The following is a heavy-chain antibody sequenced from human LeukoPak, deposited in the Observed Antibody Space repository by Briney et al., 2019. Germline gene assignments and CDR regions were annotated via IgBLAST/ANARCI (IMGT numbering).Heavy chain of an antibody. CDR3: ARGGAARPDY. Sequence: GGSLRLSCAASGFTFSSYGMNWVRQAPGKGLEWVSHISSSSSTMSYADSVKGRFTISRDNAKNSLYLQMNSLRAEDTAVYYCARGGAARPDYWGQGTLVTVSS. CDR1: GFTFSSYG. V-gene: IGHV3-48*01. J-gene: IGHJ4*02. CDR2: ISSSSSTM. D-gene: IGHD6-6*01.